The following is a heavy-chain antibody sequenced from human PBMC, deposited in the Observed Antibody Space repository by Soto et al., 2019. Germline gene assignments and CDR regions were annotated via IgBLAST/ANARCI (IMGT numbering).Heavy chain of an antibody. CDR2: INHSGST. Sequence: PSETLSLTCAVYGGSFSGYYWSWIRQPPGKGLEWIGEINHSGSTNYNPSLKSRVTISVDTSKNQFSLKLSSVTAAVTAVYYCAKSTVAGNLRNYYYGMDVWGQGTTVTVSS. V-gene: IGHV4-34*01. CDR1: GGSFSGYY. CDR3: AKSTVAGNLRNYYYGMDV. J-gene: IGHJ6*02. D-gene: IGHD6-19*01.